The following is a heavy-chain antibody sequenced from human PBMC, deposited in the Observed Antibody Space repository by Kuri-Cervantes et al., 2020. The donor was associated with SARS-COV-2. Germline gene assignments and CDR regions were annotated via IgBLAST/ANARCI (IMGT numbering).Heavy chain of an antibody. J-gene: IGHJ1*01. CDR3: ARVGGQVAGTLYFQH. CDR1: GYSISSGYY. D-gene: IGHD6-19*01. CDR2: IYHSGST. Sequence: SETLSLTCAVSGYSISSGYYWGWIRQPPGKGLEWIGSIYHSGSTYYNPSLKSRVTTSVDTSRNQFSLKLSSVTAADTAVYYCARVGGQVAGTLYFQHWGQGTLVTVSS. V-gene: IGHV4-38-2*01.